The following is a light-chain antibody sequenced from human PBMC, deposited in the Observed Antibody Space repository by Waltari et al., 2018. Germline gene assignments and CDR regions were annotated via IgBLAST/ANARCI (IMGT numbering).Light chain of an antibody. CDR1: SGHSSYA. J-gene: IGLJ3*02. V-gene: IGLV4-69*01. CDR3: QTWGTGSWV. Sequence: QLVLTQSPSASASLGTSVKLTCTLSSGHSSYAIAWHQQQPEKDPRYLMKLNSDGSHGKGDGIPDRCSGSSSGAEPYLTSASLQSEDEADYYCQTWGTGSWVFGGGTKLTVL. CDR2: LNSDGSH.